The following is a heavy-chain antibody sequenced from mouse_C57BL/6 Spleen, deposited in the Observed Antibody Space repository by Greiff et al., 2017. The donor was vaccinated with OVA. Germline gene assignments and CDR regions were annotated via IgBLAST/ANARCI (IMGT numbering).Heavy chain of an antibody. CDR1: GFTFSDYG. J-gene: IGHJ2*01. Sequence: EVQLMESGGGLVQPGGSLKLSCAASGFTFSDYGMHWVRQAPEKGLEWVAYISSGSSTIYYADTVKGRFTISRDNAKNTLFLQMTSLRSEDTAMYYCARAGYSFDYWGQGTTLTVSS. CDR3: ARAGYSFDY. D-gene: IGHD2-3*01. V-gene: IGHV5-17*01. CDR2: ISSGSSTI.